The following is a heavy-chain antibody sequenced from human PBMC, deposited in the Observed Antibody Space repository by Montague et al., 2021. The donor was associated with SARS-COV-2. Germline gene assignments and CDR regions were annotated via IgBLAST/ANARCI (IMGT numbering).Heavy chain of an antibody. CDR1: GGSISSYY. V-gene: IGHV4-59*01. J-gene: IGHJ6*02. D-gene: IGHD3-3*01. Sequence: SETLSLTCTVSGGSISSYYWSWIRQPPGKGLEWIGYIYYSGSTNYNPSFKSRVTISVDTSKNQFSLKLSSVTAADTAVYYCARGRRITIFGVGLSNYYGMDAWGQGTTVTVSS. CDR2: IYYSGST. CDR3: ARGRRITIFGVGLSNYYGMDA.